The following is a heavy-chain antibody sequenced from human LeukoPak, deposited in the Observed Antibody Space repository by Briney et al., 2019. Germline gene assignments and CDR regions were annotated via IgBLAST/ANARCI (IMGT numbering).Heavy chain of an antibody. V-gene: IGHV3-30-3*01. CDR3: AKGPFDY. CDR2: ISYDGSNK. CDR1: GFTFSSYA. Sequence: GGSLRLTCAASGFTFSSYAMHWVRQAPGKGLEWVAVISYDGSNKYYADSVKGRFTISRDNSKNTLYLQMNSLRAEDTAVYYCAKGPFDYWGQGTLVTVSS. J-gene: IGHJ4*02.